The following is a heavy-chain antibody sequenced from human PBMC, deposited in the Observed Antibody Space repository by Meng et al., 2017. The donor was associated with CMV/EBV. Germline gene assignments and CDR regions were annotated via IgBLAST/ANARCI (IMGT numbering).Heavy chain of an antibody. Sequence: GESLKISCAASGFTFINYWMSWVRQAPGKGLEWVANIKQDGSEKHYVDPVKGRFTISRDNAKNSVFLQMNSLRVEDTAVYYCARICVTGSACYHFDYWGQGTLVTVSS. D-gene: IGHD2-15*01. J-gene: IGHJ4*02. CDR3: ARICVTGSACYHFDY. V-gene: IGHV3-7*01. CDR2: IKQDGSEK. CDR1: GFTFINYW.